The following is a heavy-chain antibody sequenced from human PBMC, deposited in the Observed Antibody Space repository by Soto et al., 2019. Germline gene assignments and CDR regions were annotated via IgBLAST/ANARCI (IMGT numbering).Heavy chain of an antibody. CDR2: ISASNGDT. Sequence: QVPLVQSGAEVKKPGASVKVSCKASGYSFTSHGISWVRQAPGQGLEWMAWISASNGDTNYAQKFQGRVTVTTDTSTSTGYMELRSLRSEDTAVYYCARMVRGSNIDYYHYMDVWGKGTTVTVSS. D-gene: IGHD3-10*01. CDR3: ARMVRGSNIDYYHYMDV. V-gene: IGHV1-18*01. CDR1: GYSFTSHG. J-gene: IGHJ6*03.